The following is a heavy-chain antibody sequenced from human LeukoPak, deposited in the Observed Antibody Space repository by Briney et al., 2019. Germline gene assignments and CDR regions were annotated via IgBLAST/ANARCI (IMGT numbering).Heavy chain of an antibody. J-gene: IGHJ4*02. CDR1: GFTVSSNY. D-gene: IGHD3-22*01. V-gene: IGHV3-66*01. CDR2: IYSGGST. CDR3: AREPYDSSGLDY. Sequence: PGGSLRLSCAASGFTVSSNYMTWVRQAPGKGLEWVSIIYSGGSTFYADSVKGRFTISRDNSKNTLYLQMNSLRAEDTAVYYCAREPYDSSGLDYWGQGTLVTVSS.